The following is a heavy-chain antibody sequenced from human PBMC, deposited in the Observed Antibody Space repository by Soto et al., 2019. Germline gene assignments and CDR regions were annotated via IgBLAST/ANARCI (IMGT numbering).Heavy chain of an antibody. CDR1: GFSLSTSGVG. CDR2: IYWDDDK. D-gene: IGHD3-3*01. J-gene: IGHJ6*02. CDR3: AHRLTIFGRWYYGMDV. Sequence: GSGPTLVNPTQTLTLTCTFSGFSLSTSGVGVGWIRQPPGKALEWLALIYWDDDKRYSPSLKSRLTITKDTSKNQVVLTMTNMDPVDTATYYCAHRLTIFGRWYYGMDVWGQGTTVTVSS. V-gene: IGHV2-5*02.